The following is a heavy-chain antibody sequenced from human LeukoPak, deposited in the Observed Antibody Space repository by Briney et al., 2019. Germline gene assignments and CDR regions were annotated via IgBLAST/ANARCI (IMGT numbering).Heavy chain of an antibody. CDR2: ISYDGSNK. D-gene: IGHD4-17*01. V-gene: IGHV3-30*18. Sequence: PGGSLRLSCSASGFTFSSYGMHWVRQAPGKGLEWVAVISYDGSNKYYADSVKGRFTISRDNSKNTLYLQMNSLRAEDTAVYYCAKSYGGNSDGMDVWGQGTTVTVSS. J-gene: IGHJ6*02. CDR3: AKSYGGNSDGMDV. CDR1: GFTFSSYG.